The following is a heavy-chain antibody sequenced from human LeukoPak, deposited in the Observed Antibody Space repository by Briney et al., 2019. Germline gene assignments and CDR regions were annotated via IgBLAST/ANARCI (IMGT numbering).Heavy chain of an antibody. J-gene: IGHJ6*02. CDR3: ARGFGVAKNGMDV. CDR2: IYYSGST. CDR1: GDSISSYY. Sequence: SETLSLTCTVSGDSISSYYWSWIRQPPGKGLEWIGYIYYSGSTNYSPSLKSRVTISVDTSKTQFSLKLNSVTAADTAVYYCARGFGVAKNGMDVWGQGTTVTVSS. V-gene: IGHV4-59*01. D-gene: IGHD3-3*01.